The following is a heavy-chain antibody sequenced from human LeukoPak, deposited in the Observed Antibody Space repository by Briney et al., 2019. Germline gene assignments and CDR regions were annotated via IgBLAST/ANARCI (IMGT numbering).Heavy chain of an antibody. CDR2: ISAYNGNT. D-gene: IGHD6-13*01. Sequence: AASVKVSCKASGYTFTSYGISWVRQAPGQGLEWMGWISAYNGNTNYAQKLQGRVTMTTVTSTSTAYMELRSLRSDDTAVYYCARSEYSSSWHRPEAPFDYWGQGTLVTVSS. V-gene: IGHV1-18*01. CDR1: GYTFTSYG. CDR3: ARSEYSSSWHRPEAPFDY. J-gene: IGHJ4*02.